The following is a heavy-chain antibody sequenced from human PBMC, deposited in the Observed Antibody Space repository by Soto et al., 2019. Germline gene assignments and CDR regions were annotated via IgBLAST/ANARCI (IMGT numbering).Heavy chain of an antibody. CDR2: ISGSGGST. J-gene: IGHJ6*02. V-gene: IGHV3-23*01. CDR1: GFTFSSYA. CDR3: AKAIAAAGTLDYYYYGMDV. D-gene: IGHD6-13*01. Sequence: EVQLLESGGGLVQPGGSLRLSCAASGFTFSSYAMSWVRQAPGKGLEWVSAISGSGGSTYYADSVKGRFTISRDNSKNTLYLQMNRLRAEDTAVYYCAKAIAAAGTLDYYYYGMDVWGQGTTVTVSS.